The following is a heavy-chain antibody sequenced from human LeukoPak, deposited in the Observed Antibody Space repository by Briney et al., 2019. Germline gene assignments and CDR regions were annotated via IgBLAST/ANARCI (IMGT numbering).Heavy chain of an antibody. Sequence: GASVKVSCKVSGYTLTELSMHWVRQAPGKGLEWMGGFDPEDGETIYTQKFQGRVTMTEDTSTDTAYMELSSLRSEDTAVYYCATVWIYYYDSSGRAPAGYWGQGTLVTVSS. CDR2: FDPEDGET. V-gene: IGHV1-24*01. J-gene: IGHJ4*02. D-gene: IGHD3-22*01. CDR3: ATVWIYYYDSSGRAPAGY. CDR1: GYTLTELS.